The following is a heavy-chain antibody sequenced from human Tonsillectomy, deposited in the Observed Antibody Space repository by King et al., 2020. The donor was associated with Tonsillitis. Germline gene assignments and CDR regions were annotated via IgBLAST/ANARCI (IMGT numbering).Heavy chain of an antibody. CDR2: MNPNSGNT. D-gene: IGHD3-10*01. Sequence: VQLVESGAEVKKPGASVKVSCTASGYTFTSYDIHWVRQATGQGLEWMTWMNPNSGNTGYAQEFQGRVTITRDTSITTAYMEMSSLTSEDTAVYYCARGLRFGELLPDYWGQGTLVTVSS. J-gene: IGHJ4*02. CDR3: ARGLRFGELLPDY. V-gene: IGHV1-8*02. CDR1: GYTFTSYD.